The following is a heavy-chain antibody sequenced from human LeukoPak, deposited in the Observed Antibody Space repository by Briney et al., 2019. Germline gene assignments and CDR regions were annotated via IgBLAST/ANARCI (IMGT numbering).Heavy chain of an antibody. CDR3: ARDHSYGDYGHGAFDI. CDR1: GYTFTSYG. D-gene: IGHD4-17*01. J-gene: IGHJ3*02. Sequence: GASVKVSCKAYGYTFTSYGISWVRQAPGQGLEWMGWISAYNGNTNYAQKLQGRVTMTTDTSTSTAYMELRSLRSDDTAVYYCARDHSYGDYGHGAFDIWGQGTMVTVSS. CDR2: ISAYNGNT. V-gene: IGHV1-18*01.